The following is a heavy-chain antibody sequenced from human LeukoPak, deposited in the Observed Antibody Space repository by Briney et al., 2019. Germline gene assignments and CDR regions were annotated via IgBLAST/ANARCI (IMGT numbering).Heavy chain of an antibody. D-gene: IGHD3-3*01. V-gene: IGHV1-8*01. CDR1: GYTFTSYD. J-gene: IGHJ5*02. CDR3: ARGHRSGVVIESNWFDP. CDR2: MNPNSGNT. Sequence: GASVKVSCKASGYTFTSYDINWVRQATGQGLEWMGWMNPNSGNTGYAQKFQGRVTMTRNTSISTAYMELSSLRSEDTAVYYCARGHRSGVVIESNWFDPWGQGTLVTVSS.